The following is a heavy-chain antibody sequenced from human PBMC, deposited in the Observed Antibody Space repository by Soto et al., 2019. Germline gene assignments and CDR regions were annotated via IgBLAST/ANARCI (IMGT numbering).Heavy chain of an antibody. D-gene: IGHD5-18*01. J-gene: IGHJ6*02. Sequence: QVQLVESGGGVVQPGRSLRLSCAASGSTFSSYGMHWVRQAPGKGLEWVAVISYDGSKKYYVDSVKGRLTISRDNSKNTLYLQMNTLRPEDTAVYYCAKTRGYSYDYGMDLWGQGTTVTVSS. CDR3: AKTRGYSYDYGMDL. CDR1: GSTFSSYG. CDR2: ISYDGSKK. V-gene: IGHV3-30*18.